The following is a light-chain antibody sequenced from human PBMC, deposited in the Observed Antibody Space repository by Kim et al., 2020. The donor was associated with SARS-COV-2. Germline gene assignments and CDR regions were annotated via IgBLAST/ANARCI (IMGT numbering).Light chain of an antibody. CDR1: EDMSNF. V-gene: IGKV1-9*01. CDR2: AAS. Sequence: GDRVTITCRAREDMSNFLAWYQLKPGKAPKLLIYAASTLQSGVPSRFSGSGYGTQFTLTIRSLQPEDFASYYCQQLSTYPVTFGPGTKVDIK. CDR3: QQLSTYPVT. J-gene: IGKJ3*01.